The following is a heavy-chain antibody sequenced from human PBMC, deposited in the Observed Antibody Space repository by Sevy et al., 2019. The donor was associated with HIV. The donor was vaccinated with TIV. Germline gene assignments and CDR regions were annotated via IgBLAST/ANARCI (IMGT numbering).Heavy chain of an antibody. J-gene: IGHJ4*02. CDR3: VASASY. CDR1: GFTFSTYW. V-gene: IGHV3-7*01. CDR2: IKPDGSYK. Sequence: GGSLRLSCAVSGFTFSTYWMNWVRLAPGKGLEWVANIKPDGSYKRYVDSVRGRFVISRDNTMNSLYLQMNSLRVDDTALYYCVASASYWGQGTLVTVSS.